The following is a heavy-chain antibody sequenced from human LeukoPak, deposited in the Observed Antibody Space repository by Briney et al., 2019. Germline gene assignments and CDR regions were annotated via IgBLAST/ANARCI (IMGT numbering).Heavy chain of an antibody. CDR1: GFTVSSNY. J-gene: IGHJ4*02. Sequence: GGPLRLSCAASGFTVSSNYMSWGRQTPGQGLEAVTVIYSGGSTYYADSVKGRFTISRDNSKNTLYLQMNSLRAEDTAVYYCARAPPRSRSYYAYWGQGTLVTVSS. CDR3: ARAPPRSRSYYAY. V-gene: IGHV3-53*01. D-gene: IGHD1-26*01. CDR2: IYSGGST.